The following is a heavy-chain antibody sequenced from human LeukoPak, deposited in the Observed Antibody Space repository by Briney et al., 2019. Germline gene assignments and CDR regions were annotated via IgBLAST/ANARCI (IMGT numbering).Heavy chain of an antibody. CDR2: ISSSSSYI. CDR1: GFTFSSYS. D-gene: IGHD3-10*01. J-gene: IGHJ6*02. CDR3: ARGPTLYYYGSGSRDYYGMDV. Sequence: GGALRLSCAASGFTFSSYSRNWVRQAPGKGLEGVSSISSSSSYIYYADSVKGRFTISRDNAKNSLYLQMNSLRAEDTAVYYCARGPTLYYYGSGSRDYYGMDVWGQGTTVTVSS. V-gene: IGHV3-21*01.